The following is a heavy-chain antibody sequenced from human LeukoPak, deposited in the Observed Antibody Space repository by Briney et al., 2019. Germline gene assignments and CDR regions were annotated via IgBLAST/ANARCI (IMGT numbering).Heavy chain of an antibody. Sequence: PSETLSLTCAVYGGSFSGYYWSWIRQPPGKGLEWIGEINHSGSTNYNPSLKSRVTISVDTSKNQFSLKLNSVTAADTAVYYCARDCGSGRRWFDPWGQGTLVTVSS. J-gene: IGHJ5*02. CDR2: INHSGST. D-gene: IGHD3-10*01. CDR3: ARDCGSGRRWFDP. CDR1: GGSFSGYY. V-gene: IGHV4-34*01.